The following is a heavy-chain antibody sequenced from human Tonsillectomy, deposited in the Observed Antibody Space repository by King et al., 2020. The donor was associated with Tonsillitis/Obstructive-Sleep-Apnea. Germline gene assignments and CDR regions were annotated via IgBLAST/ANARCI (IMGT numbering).Heavy chain of an antibody. CDR1: GYTFTSYY. CDR2: INPSGGST. D-gene: IGHD3-3*01. CDR3: ARGGVAGLVVGVVIAAGDSLDS. Sequence: VQLVESGAEVKKPGASVKVSCKASGYTFTSYYMHWVRQAPGQGLEWMGIINPSGGSTSFAQKFRGRVTMTRDTSTSTVYMELSRLRSEDTAVYYCARGGVAGLVVGVVIAAGDSLDSWGLGTLVTVSS. V-gene: IGHV1-46*01. J-gene: IGHJ4*02.